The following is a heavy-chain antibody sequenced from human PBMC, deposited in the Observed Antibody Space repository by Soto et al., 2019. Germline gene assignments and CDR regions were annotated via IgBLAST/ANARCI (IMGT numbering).Heavy chain of an antibody. CDR1: RFTVISTY. CDR2: IYTGGST. D-gene: IGHD6-13*01. V-gene: IGHV3-53*01. CDR3: ARAGYSSSHYYYYGMDV. J-gene: IGHJ6*02. Sequence: LRLSCGASRFTVISTYIPWLRQVPGTRLEGVSVIYTGGSTYYADSVKGRFTISRDTSKNTLYLQMNSLRAEDTAVYYCARAGYSSSHYYYYGMDVWGQGTTVTVSS.